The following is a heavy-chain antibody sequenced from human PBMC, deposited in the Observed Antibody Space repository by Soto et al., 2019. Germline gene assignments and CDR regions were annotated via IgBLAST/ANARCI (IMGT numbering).Heavy chain of an antibody. D-gene: IGHD3-3*01. Sequence: ASVNVACKASGYNFTGYYMHWVRQAPGQGLDWMGWINPNSGGTNYAQKFQGRVTMTRHTSISTAYMELSRLRSDDTAVYYSARYPHYDFWSGYRAIGVWGQGTAVTVSS. V-gene: IGHV1-2*02. CDR1: GYNFTGYY. J-gene: IGHJ6*02. CDR2: INPNSGGT. CDR3: ARYPHYDFWSGYRAIGV.